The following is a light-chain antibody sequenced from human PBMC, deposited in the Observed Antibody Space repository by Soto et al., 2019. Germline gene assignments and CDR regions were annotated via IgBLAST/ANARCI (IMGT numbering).Light chain of an antibody. Sequence: EIVLTQSPGTLSLSPGERATLSCRASQSVSSSYLAWYQQKPGQAPRLLIYGASSRATCIPDRFSGSGSGTDFTLTISRLEPVDFAVYYCQQYGSSPQVTFGQGTRLEIK. CDR3: QQYGSSPQVT. CDR2: GAS. CDR1: QSVSSSY. V-gene: IGKV3-20*01. J-gene: IGKJ5*01.